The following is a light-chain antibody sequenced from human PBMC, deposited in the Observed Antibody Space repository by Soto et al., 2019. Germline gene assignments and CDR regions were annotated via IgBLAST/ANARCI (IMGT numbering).Light chain of an antibody. J-gene: IGLJ1*01. CDR2: EVT. V-gene: IGLV2-14*01. Sequence: QAVLTRPASVSGSPGQSITISCTGTSSDVGGYNYVSWYQQHPGKAPKVMIYEVTNRPSGVSNRFSASKSGNTASLTISGLQAEDEADYYCGSYSTASLSYGLGTGPRVTVL. CDR3: GSYSTASLSYG. CDR1: SSDVGGYNY.